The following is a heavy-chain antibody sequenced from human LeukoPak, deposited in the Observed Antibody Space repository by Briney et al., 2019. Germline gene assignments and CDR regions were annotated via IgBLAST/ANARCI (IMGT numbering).Heavy chain of an antibody. CDR1: GFTFSSYA. V-gene: IGHV3-23*01. D-gene: IGHD3-3*01. Sequence: GGSLRLSCAASGFTFSSYAMSWVRQAPGKGLEWVSAISGSGGSTYYADSVKGRFTISRDNSKNTLYLQMNSLRAEDTAVYYCAKDFLGGIFLEWPTFAFDIWGQGTMVTVSS. CDR3: AKDFLGGIFLEWPTFAFDI. J-gene: IGHJ3*02. CDR2: ISGSGGST.